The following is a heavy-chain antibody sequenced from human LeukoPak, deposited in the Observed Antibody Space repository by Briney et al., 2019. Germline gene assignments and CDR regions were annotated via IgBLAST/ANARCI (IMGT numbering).Heavy chain of an antibody. CDR1: GYTLTELS. CDR2: FDPEDGET. V-gene: IGHV1-24*01. D-gene: IGHD6-13*01. Sequence: ASVKVSCKVSGYTLTELSMHWVRQAPGKGLEWMGGFDPEDGETIYAQKFQGRVTMTEDTSTDTAYMELSSLRSEDTAVYYCATYKRLSIAAAGTGLANWGQGTLVTVSS. J-gene: IGHJ4*02. CDR3: ATYKRLSIAAAGTGLAN.